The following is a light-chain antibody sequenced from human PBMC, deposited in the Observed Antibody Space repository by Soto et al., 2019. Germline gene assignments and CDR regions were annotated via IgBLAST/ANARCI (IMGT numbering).Light chain of an antibody. Sequence: EIVLTQSPGTLSLSPGDTAALSCRASQSVHSNYFAGYQQKPGQTPKLLIFGATSRATGVPDRFSGSESGTDYTLTIARREPEDFSVYFCQQDAGSPSFGQGTRVDMK. CDR2: GAT. CDR1: QSVHSNY. CDR3: QQDAGSPS. J-gene: IGKJ5*01. V-gene: IGKV3-20*01.